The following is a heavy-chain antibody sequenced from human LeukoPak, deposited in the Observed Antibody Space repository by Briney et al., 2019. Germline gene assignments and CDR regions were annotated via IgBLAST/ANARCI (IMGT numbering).Heavy chain of an antibody. D-gene: IGHD1-14*01. CDR2: IYPGDSDT. J-gene: IGHJ5*02. CDR3: ARRGMSLASWFDP. Sequence: GESLKISCKGSGYNFTSYWIGWVRQMPGKGLELMGIIYPGDSDTRYSLSFQGQVTISADKSISTAYLQWSSLKASDSAMYYCARRGMSLASWFDPWGQGTLVTVSS. V-gene: IGHV5-51*01. CDR1: GYNFTSYW.